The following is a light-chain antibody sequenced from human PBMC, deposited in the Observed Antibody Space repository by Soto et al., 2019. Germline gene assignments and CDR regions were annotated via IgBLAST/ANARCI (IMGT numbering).Light chain of an antibody. CDR3: QQYNSYPWT. CDR2: DVS. CDR1: ESISSW. V-gene: IGKV1-5*01. Sequence: DIQMTQSPSTLSASLGERVVITCRASESISSWLAWYQQKPGKAPKLLIYDVSSLESGVPSRFSGSGSGTEFTLTISSLQPDDFATYYCQQYNSYPWTFGQGTKVDIK. J-gene: IGKJ1*01.